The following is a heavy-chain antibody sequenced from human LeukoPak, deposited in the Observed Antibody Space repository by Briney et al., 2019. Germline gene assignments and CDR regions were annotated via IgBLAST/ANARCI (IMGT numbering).Heavy chain of an antibody. D-gene: IGHD3-9*01. CDR1: GGSISSYY. V-gene: IGHV4-59*01. J-gene: IGHJ5*02. CDR3: ASYYDILTGQTCFDP. CDR2: IYYSGST. Sequence: SETLSLTCTVSGGSISSYYWSCIRQPPGKGLEGFGYIYYSGSTNYNPSLKTRVTISVDTSKNQFSLNLRSVTAADTAVYYCASYYDILTGQTCFDPWGQGTLVTVSS.